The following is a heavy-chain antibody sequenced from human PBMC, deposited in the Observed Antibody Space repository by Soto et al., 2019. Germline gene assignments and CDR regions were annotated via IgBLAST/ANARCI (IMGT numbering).Heavy chain of an antibody. CDR1: GFTFTSSA. CDR2: IVVGSGNT. Sequence: GASVKVSCKASGFTFTSSAVQWVRQARGQRLEWIGWIVVGSGNTNYAQKFRERVTITRDMSTSTAYMELSSLRSEDTAVYYCAADSLPYDFWSGSDVYYYYGMDVWGQGTTVTVSS. V-gene: IGHV1-58*01. CDR3: AADSLPYDFWSGSDVYYYYGMDV. D-gene: IGHD3-3*01. J-gene: IGHJ6*02.